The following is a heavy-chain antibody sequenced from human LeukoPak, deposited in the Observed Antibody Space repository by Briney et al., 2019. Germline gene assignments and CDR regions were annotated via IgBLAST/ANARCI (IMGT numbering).Heavy chain of an antibody. Sequence: ASVKVSCKASGYTFTSYAMNWVRQAPGQGLEWMGWINTNTGNPTYAQGFTGRFVFSLDTSVSTAYLQISSLKAEDTAVYYCARDRLYYYDSSGYLDAFDYWGQGTLVTVSS. CDR2: INTNTGNP. V-gene: IGHV7-4-1*02. D-gene: IGHD3-22*01. J-gene: IGHJ4*02. CDR3: ARDRLYYYDSSGYLDAFDY. CDR1: GYTFTSYA.